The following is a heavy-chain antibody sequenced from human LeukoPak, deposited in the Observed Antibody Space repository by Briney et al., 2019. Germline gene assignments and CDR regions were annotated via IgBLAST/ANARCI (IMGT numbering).Heavy chain of an antibody. CDR1: GGSFSGYY. CDR3: ALPTRGRGSYRSFYYFDY. D-gene: IGHD3-16*02. J-gene: IGHJ4*02. V-gene: IGHV4-34*01. Sequence: LKPSETLSLTCAVYGGSFSGYYWSWIRQPPGKGLEWIGEINHSGSTNYNPSLKSRVTISVDTSKNQFSLKLSSVTAADTAVYYRALPTRGRGSYRSFYYFDYWGQGTLVTVSS. CDR2: INHSGST.